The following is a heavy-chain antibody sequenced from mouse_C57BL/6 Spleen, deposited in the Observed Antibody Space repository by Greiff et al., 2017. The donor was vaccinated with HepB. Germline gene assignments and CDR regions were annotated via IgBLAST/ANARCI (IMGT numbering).Heavy chain of an antibody. J-gene: IGHJ4*01. Sequence: VQLQQSDAELVKPGASVKISCKVSGYTFTDHTIHWMKQRPEQGLEWIGSIYPRDGSTKYNEKFKGKATLTADKSSSTAYLQLNSLTSEDAAVYFCARTPYYSNYEGAMDYWGQGTSVTVSS. D-gene: IGHD2-5*01. CDR1: GYTFTDHT. CDR3: ARTPYYSNYEGAMDY. V-gene: IGHV1-78*01. CDR2: IYPRDGST.